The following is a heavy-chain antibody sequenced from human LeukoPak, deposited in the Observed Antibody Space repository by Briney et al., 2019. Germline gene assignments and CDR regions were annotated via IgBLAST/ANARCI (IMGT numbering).Heavy chain of an antibody. J-gene: IGHJ4*02. CDR1: GYTFTDYY. D-gene: IGHD1-26*01. Sequence: ASVKVSCEASGYTFTDYYMHWVRQAPGQGFEWMGRITPNNGGTNYAQKFRGRVTMTRDTSISTAYMELSRLRSDDTAVYYCAREIGGATSFDYWGQGALVTVSS. CDR2: ITPNNGGT. V-gene: IGHV1-2*06. CDR3: AREIGGATSFDY.